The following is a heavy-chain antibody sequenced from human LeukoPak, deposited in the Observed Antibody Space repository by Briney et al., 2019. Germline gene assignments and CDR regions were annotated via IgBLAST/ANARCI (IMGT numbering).Heavy chain of an antibody. V-gene: IGHV4-59*01. CDR2: IYQSGGS. J-gene: IGHJ4*02. CDR3: AKGRGSGTYHSGLFEF. CDR1: GASISSYY. D-gene: IGHD3-10*01. Sequence: SETLSLTCSVSGASISSYYYHWIRQAPGKGLEWIGYIYQSGGSNYNPSLRSPVTISIDTSKNQISLRMTSVTAADTAVYYCAKGRGSGTYHSGLFEFWGQGTPVTVSS.